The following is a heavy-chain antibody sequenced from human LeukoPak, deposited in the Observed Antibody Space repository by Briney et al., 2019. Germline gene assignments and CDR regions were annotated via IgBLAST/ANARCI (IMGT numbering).Heavy chain of an antibody. J-gene: IGHJ4*02. CDR1: GGSITIGGYY. CDR2: IYYSGIT. CDR3: ARVTKGKFADF. Sequence: PSETLSHLCTVSGGSITIGGYYSSCIRQHPGKGLEWIGYIYYSGITYYNPSLKSRVTISVDTSKNQFSLYLSAVTAADTAVYYCARVTKGKFADFWGQGTLVTVSS. D-gene: IGHD2-8*01. V-gene: IGHV4-31*03.